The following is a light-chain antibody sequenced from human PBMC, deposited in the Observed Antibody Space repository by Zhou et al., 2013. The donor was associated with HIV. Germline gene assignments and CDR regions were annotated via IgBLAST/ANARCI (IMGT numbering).Light chain of an antibody. CDR2: DAS. CDR3: QQRSNWPLMYT. CDR1: QSISSY. Sequence: VMTQSPATLSVSPGERATLSCRASQSISSYLAWYQQKPGQAPRLLIYDASNRATGIPARFSGSGSGTDFTLTISSLEPEDFAVYYCQQRSNWPLMYTFGQGTKLEIK. J-gene: IGKJ2*01. V-gene: IGKV3-11*01.